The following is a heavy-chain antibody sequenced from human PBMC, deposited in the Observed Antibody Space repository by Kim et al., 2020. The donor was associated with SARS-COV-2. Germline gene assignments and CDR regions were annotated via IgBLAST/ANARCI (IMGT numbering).Heavy chain of an antibody. V-gene: IGHV3-15*01. Sequence: GGSLRLSCAASGFTFSNAWMSWVRQAPGKGLEWVGRIKSKTDGGTTDYAAPVKGRFTISRDDSKNTLYLQMNSLKTEDTAVYYCTTDLPDSSGYYYIRDYWGQGTLVTVSS. CDR2: IKSKTDGGTT. J-gene: IGHJ4*02. CDR1: GFTFSNAW. D-gene: IGHD3-22*01. CDR3: TTDLPDSSGYYYIRDY.